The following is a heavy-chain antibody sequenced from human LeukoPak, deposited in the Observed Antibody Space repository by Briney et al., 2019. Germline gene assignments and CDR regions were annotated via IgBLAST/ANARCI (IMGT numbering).Heavy chain of an antibody. CDR3: ARLAYCSNDVCYSNYYYSMDV. V-gene: IGHV5-51*01. Sequence: GESLKTSCKGSGYTFSSYWIGWVRQMPGKGLEWMGIIYPGDSDTRYSPSLQGQVTISADKSISTAYLQWSSLKASDTAMYYCARLAYCSNDVCYSNYYYSMDVWGKGTTVTVSS. CDR1: GYTFSSYW. CDR2: IYPGDSDT. J-gene: IGHJ6*03. D-gene: IGHD2-8*01.